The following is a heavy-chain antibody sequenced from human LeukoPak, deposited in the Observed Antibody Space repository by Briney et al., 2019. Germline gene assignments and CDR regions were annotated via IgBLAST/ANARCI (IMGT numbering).Heavy chain of an antibody. V-gene: IGHV1-8*01. CDR1: GYTFTSYD. CDR3: ARASRSEGWFDP. CDR2: MNPNSGNT. Sequence: GASVKVSCKASGYTFTSYDINWVRQATGQGLEWMGWMNPNSGNTGYAQKFQGRVTMSRNTSISTAYMELSSLRSVDTAVYFCARASRSEGWFDPWGQGTLVTVSS. J-gene: IGHJ5*02.